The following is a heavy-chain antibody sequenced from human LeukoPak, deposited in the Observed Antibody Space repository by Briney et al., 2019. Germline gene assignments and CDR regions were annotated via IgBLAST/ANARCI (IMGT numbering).Heavy chain of an antibody. CDR1: GGTFSSYA. CDR3: ASIGDSSGYYCPGH. Sequence: RASVKVSCKASGGTFSSYAISWVRQAPGQGLEWMGRIIPILGIANYAQKFQGRVTITADKSTSTAYMELSSLRSEDTAVYYCASIGDSSGYYCPGHWGQGTLVTVSS. J-gene: IGHJ4*02. CDR2: IIPILGIA. D-gene: IGHD3-22*01. V-gene: IGHV1-69*04.